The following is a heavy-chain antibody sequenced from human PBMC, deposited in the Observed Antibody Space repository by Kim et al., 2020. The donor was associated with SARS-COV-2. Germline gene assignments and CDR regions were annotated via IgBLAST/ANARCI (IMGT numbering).Heavy chain of an antibody. CDR1: GFTFSSYA. J-gene: IGHJ4*02. CDR3: AKSWEVRGVILPFDY. Sequence: GGSLRLSCAASGFTFSSYAMSWVRQAPGKGLEWVSAISGSGGSTYYADSVKGRFTISRDNSKNTLYLQMNSLRAEDTAVYYCAKSWEVRGVILPFDYWGQGTLVTVSS. V-gene: IGHV3-23*01. D-gene: IGHD3-10*01. CDR2: ISGSGGST.